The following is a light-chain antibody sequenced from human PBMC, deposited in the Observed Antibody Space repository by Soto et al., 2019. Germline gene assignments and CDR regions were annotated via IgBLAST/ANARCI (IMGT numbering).Light chain of an antibody. V-gene: IGKV1-5*01. CDR3: QQYNDYPWT. CDR2: DAS. J-gene: IGKJ1*01. Sequence: DIQMTQSPSTLSASVGDRVTITCRASQSIRSWLAWYQQKTGKAPKLLIFDASSLESGVPLRFSGSGSGTDFTLTISSLQPDDFATYYCQQYNDYPWTFGHGTKVEIK. CDR1: QSIRSW.